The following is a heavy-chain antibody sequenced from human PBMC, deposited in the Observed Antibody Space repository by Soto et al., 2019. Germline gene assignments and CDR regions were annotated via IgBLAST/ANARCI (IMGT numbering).Heavy chain of an antibody. J-gene: IGHJ5*02. D-gene: IGHD3-22*01. CDR2: IYYSGST. CDR1: GGSISSGGYY. CDR3: AREGRDSSGYYEILGPNWFDP. Sequence: QVQLQESGPGLVKPSQTLSLTCTVSGGSISSGGYYWSWIRQHPGKGLEWIGYIYYSGSTYYNPSPQSRVTISVDTSKNQFSRKLSSVTAADTAVYYCAREGRDSSGYYEILGPNWFDPWGQGTLVTVSS. V-gene: IGHV4-31*03.